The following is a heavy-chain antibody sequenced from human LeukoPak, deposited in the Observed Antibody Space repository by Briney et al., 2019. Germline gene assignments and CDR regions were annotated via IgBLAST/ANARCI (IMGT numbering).Heavy chain of an antibody. CDR2: ISGSGGST. CDR3: AKLIAAAVTNWFDP. V-gene: IGHV3-23*01. Sequence: ASLRLSCAASGFTFSSYAMSWVRQAPGKGLEWVSVISGSGGSTYYADSVKGRFTISRDNSKNTLYLQMNSLRAEDTAVYYCAKLIAAAVTNWFDPWGQGTLVTVSS. CDR1: GFTFSSYA. J-gene: IGHJ5*02. D-gene: IGHD6-13*01.